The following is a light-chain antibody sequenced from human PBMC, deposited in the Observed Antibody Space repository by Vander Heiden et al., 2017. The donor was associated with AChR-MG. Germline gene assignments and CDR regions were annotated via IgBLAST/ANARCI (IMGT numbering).Light chain of an antibody. CDR3: QSGDISGTYVV. CDR2: KDT. J-gene: IGLJ2*01. V-gene: IGLV3-25*03. CDR1: ALPKQF. Sequence: SYELTQPPSVSVSPGQTATITCPGDALPKQFASWYQQKSGQAPTLVIYKDTERPSGIPERISGSSSGTTVTLTISGVQSEDEADYYCQSGDISGTYVVFGGGTKLTVL.